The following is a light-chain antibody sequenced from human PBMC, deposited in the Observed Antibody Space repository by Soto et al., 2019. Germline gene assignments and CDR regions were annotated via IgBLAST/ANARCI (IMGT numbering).Light chain of an antibody. CDR2: DVS. J-gene: IGLJ3*02. CDR3: CSSAGSYSWV. Sequence: QSALTQPRSMSGSPGQSVTISCTGTSSDVGSYKYVSWYQQHPGQATKLIIYDVSERPSGVPDRFSGSKSGNTASLTIAGLQVEDDADYYCCSSAGSYSWVFGGGTKLTVL. V-gene: IGLV2-11*01. CDR1: SSDVGSYKY.